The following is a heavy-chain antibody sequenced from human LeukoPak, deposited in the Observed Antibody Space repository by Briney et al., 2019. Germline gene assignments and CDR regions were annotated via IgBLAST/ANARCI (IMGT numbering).Heavy chain of an antibody. D-gene: IGHD6-25*01. CDR1: GDSMSSYY. CDR3: ARQNSGARLNV. V-gene: IGHV4-59*08. CDR2: IHYSGSST. Sequence: SETLSLTCTVSGDSMSSYYWSWIRQPPGKGLEWIGYIHYSGSSTDYNPSLKSRLTISVDTSKNQFSLQLSSVTAADTAVYFCARQNSGARLNVWGQGTTVTVSS. J-gene: IGHJ6*02.